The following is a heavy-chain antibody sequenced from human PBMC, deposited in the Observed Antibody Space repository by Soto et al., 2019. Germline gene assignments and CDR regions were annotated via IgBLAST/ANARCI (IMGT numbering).Heavy chain of an antibody. CDR2: ISYDGDIK. V-gene: IGHV3-30-3*01. CDR1: GFIFSSYA. Sequence: GGSLRLSCAASGFIFSSYAMNWVRQAPGKGLEWVAVISYDGDIKYNVDSVKGRFTISRDDSNYTVYLQRNNLSAEDTAVYYCARGFFGGPTCDSLIYYYAMEIWGPGTTVTVAS. CDR3: ARGFFGGPTCDSLIYYYAMEI. J-gene: IGHJ6*02. D-gene: IGHD2-15*01.